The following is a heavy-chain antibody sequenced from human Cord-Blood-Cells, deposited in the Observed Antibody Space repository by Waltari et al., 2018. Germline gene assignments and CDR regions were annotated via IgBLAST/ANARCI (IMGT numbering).Heavy chain of an antibody. Sequence: QVQLQQWGAGLLKPSETLSLTCAVYGGSFSGYYWSWIRQPPGKGLEGIGEINHSSSPNYNPTPKGRVTISVDTSKNQFSLRLSSVTAADTAVYYCARSKSGGYCSSTSCYSLDYWGQGTLVTVSS. V-gene: IGHV4-34*01. CDR2: INHSSSP. D-gene: IGHD2-2*03. CDR1: GGSFSGYY. CDR3: ARSKSGGYCSSTSCYSLDY. J-gene: IGHJ4*02.